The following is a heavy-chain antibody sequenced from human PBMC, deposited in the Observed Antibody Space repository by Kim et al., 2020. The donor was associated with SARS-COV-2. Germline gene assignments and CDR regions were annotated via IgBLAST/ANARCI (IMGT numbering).Heavy chain of an antibody. CDR3: ARDRFGELLSGYYYYYYGMDV. CDR1: GGSISSGGYY. J-gene: IGHJ6*02. CDR2: IYYSGST. D-gene: IGHD3-10*01. Sequence: SETLSLTCTVSGGSISSGGYYWSWIRQHPGKGLEWIGYIYYSGSTYYNPSLKSRVTISVDTSKNQFSLKLSSVTAADTAVYYCARDRFGELLSGYYYYYYGMDVWGQGTTVTVSS. V-gene: IGHV4-31*03.